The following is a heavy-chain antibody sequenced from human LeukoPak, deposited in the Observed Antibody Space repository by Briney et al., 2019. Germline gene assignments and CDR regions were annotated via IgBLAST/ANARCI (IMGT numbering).Heavy chain of an antibody. Sequence: SAKVSCKASGGTFSSYAISWVRQAPGQGLEWMGGIIPIFGTANYAQKFQGRVTITADKSTSTAYMELSSLRSEDTAVYYCARGDPEDSSSWQTNYYYYGMDVWGQGTTVTVSS. CDR2: IIPIFGTA. V-gene: IGHV1-69*06. CDR1: GGTFSSYA. J-gene: IGHJ6*02. D-gene: IGHD6-13*01. CDR3: ARGDPEDSSSWQTNYYYYGMDV.